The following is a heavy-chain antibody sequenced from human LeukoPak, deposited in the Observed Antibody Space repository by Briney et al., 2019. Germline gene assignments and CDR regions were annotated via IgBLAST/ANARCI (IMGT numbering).Heavy chain of an antibody. CDR2: INHSGST. D-gene: IGHD3-22*01. J-gene: IGHJ4*02. Sequence: SETLSLTCAVYGGSFSAYYWSWLRQPPGKGLEWLGEINHSGSTNYNPSRKSRVTISVDTSKNQFSLKLSSVTAADTAVYYCARATSITVIVVAKYYFDYWGQGALVTVSS. V-gene: IGHV4-34*01. CDR1: GGSFSAYY. CDR3: ARATSITVIVVAKYYFDY.